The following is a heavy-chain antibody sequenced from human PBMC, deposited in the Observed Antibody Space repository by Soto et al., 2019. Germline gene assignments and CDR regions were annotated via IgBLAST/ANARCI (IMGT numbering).Heavy chain of an antibody. D-gene: IGHD6-6*01. V-gene: IGHV3-33*01. J-gene: IGHJ6*02. CDR3: AREEYSSSSSLNYYYYYGMDV. Sequence: GGSLRLSCAASGFTFSSYGMHWVRQAPGKGLEWVAVIWYDGSNKYYADSVKGRFTISRDNSKNTLYLQMNSLRAEDTAVYYCAREEYSSSSSLNYYYYYGMDVWGQGTTVTVSS. CDR1: GFTFSSYG. CDR2: IWYDGSNK.